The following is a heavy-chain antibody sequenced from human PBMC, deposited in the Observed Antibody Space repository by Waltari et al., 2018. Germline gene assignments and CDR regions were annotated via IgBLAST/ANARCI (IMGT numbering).Heavy chain of an antibody. V-gene: IGHV7-4-1*02. J-gene: IGHJ5*02. D-gene: IGHD2-2*01. CDR1: SYA. CDR3: VREVVPTSTIVVNWFDP. CDR2: INTNTGNP. Sequence: SYAINWLRRAPGQGLELMGWINTNTGNPTYVQGFTGRFVFSLDTSVSTAYLQISSLKAEDTAVYYCVREVVPTSTIVVNWFDPWGQGTLVTVSS.